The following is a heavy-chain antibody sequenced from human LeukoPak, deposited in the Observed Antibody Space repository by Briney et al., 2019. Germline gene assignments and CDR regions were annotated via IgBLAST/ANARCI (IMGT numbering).Heavy chain of an antibody. V-gene: IGHV4-31*03. CDR1: GGSISSGGYY. J-gene: IGHJ4*02. CDR3: ARENRAATSE. D-gene: IGHD6-25*01. Sequence: PSETLSLTCTVSGGSISSGGYYWSWIRQHPWKGLEWIGYIYYSGSTYYNPSLKSRVTISVDTSKNQFSLKLSSVTAADTAVYYCARENRAATSEWGQGTLVTVSS. CDR2: IYYSGST.